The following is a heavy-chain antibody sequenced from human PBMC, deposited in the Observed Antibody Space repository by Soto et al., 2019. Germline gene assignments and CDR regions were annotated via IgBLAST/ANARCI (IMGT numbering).Heavy chain of an antibody. CDR1: GFTFSGSA. CDR3: TRPSIAAYYGMDV. D-gene: IGHD6-6*01. CDR2: IRSKANSYAT. J-gene: IGHJ6*02. Sequence: GGSLRLSCAASGFTFSGSAMHWVRQASGKGLEWVGRIRSKANSYATAYAASVKGRFTISRDDSKNTAYLQMNSLKTEDTAVYYCTRPSIAAYYGMDVWGQGTTVTVSS. V-gene: IGHV3-73*01.